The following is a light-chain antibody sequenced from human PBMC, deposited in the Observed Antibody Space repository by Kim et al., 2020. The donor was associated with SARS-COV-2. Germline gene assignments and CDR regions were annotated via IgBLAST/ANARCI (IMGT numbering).Light chain of an antibody. CDR1: SSDVGGYDY. CDR2: DVT. CDR3: CSFIDTSTYV. J-gene: IGLJ1*01. Sequence: QSALTQPASVSGSPGQSITISCTGTSSDVGGYDYVSWYQQHPGEVPKLVIYDVTKRPSGVSNRFSGSKSGNMASLTISGLQSEDEADYYCCSFIDTSTYVFGSGTKVTVL. V-gene: IGLV2-14*03.